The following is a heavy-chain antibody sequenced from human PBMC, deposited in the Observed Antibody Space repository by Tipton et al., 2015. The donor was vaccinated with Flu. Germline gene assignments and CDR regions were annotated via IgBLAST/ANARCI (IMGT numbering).Heavy chain of an antibody. CDR1: GGSISTSY. Sequence: LRLSCTVAGGSISTSYWSWIRQPAGKGLEWIGRISTSGSTNYNASLESRVTLSRDTSKNHISLRLRSATAADTALYCCARDLRGYSGYTGGDAFDMWGRGIMVFVSS. CDR3: ARDLRGYSGYTGGDAFDM. CDR2: ISTSGST. V-gene: IGHV4-4*07. D-gene: IGHD5-12*01. J-gene: IGHJ3*02.